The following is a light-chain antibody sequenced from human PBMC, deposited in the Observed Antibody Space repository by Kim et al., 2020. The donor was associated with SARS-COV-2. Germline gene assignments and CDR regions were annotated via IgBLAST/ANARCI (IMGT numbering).Light chain of an antibody. Sequence: DIQMTQSPSSLSASVGDGVTITCRASQDIANYLAWYQQKPGKVPKLLVYAASALKSGVPSRFSGRRSETDFTLTISNLQPEDFATYYCQKYDSAPWTFGQGTKLEI. CDR2: AAS. CDR1: QDIANY. V-gene: IGKV1-27*01. CDR3: QKYDSAPWT. J-gene: IGKJ1*01.